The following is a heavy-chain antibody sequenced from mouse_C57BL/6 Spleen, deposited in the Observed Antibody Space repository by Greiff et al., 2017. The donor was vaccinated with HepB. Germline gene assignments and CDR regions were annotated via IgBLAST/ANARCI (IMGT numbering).Heavy chain of an antibody. V-gene: IGHV5-16*01. Sequence: EVKVVESEGGLVQPGSSMKLSCTASGFTFSDYYMAWVRQVPEKGLEWVANINYDGSSTYYLDSLKSRFIISRDNAKNILYLQMSSLKSEDTATYYCARYYGSSMDYWGQGTSVTVSS. CDR2: INYDGSST. CDR3: ARYYGSSMDY. CDR1: GFTFSDYY. D-gene: IGHD1-1*01. J-gene: IGHJ4*01.